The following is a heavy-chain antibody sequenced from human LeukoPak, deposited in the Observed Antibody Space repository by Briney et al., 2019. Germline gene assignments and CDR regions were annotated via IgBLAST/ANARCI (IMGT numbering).Heavy chain of an antibody. J-gene: IGHJ5*02. Sequence: SETLSLTCTVSGGSISSYYWSWIRQPPGKGLEWIGYIYYSGSTNYNPSLKSRVTISVDTSKNQFSLKLSSVTAADTAVYYCARSPQYCSSTSCPNWFGPWGQGTLVTVSS. CDR1: GGSISSYY. CDR3: ARSPQYCSSTSCPNWFGP. D-gene: IGHD2-2*01. CDR2: IYYSGST. V-gene: IGHV4-59*01.